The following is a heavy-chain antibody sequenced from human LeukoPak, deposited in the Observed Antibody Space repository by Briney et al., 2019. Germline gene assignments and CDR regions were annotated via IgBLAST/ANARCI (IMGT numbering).Heavy chain of an antibody. D-gene: IGHD2/OR15-2a*01. V-gene: IGHV1-18*01. CDR2: ISGHNGNT. Sequence: ASVMLSCTASGYTFTIYGISWVRQAPGQGLEWMGWISGHNGNTNYAQKLQGRVTMTTDTSTSTAYMELRSLRSDDTAVFYCARDFLNAIDIWGQGTMVTVSS. CDR3: ARDFLNAIDI. J-gene: IGHJ3*02. CDR1: GYTFTIYG.